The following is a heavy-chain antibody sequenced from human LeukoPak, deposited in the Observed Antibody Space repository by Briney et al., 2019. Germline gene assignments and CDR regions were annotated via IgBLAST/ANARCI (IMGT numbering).Heavy chain of an antibody. CDR3: AKSSTSYIYYYYGMDV. D-gene: IGHD2-2*01. V-gene: IGHV3-23*01. CDR2: ISGSGGST. J-gene: IGHJ6*02. CDR1: GFTFSGYA. Sequence: SGGSLRLSCAASGFTFSGYAMSWVRQAPGKGLEWVSAISGSGGSTYYADSVKGRFTISRDNSKNTLYLQMNSLRAEDTAVYYCAKSSTSYIYYYYGMDVWGQGTTVTVSS.